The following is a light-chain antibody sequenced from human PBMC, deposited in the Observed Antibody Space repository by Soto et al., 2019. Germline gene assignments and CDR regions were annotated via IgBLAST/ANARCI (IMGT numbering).Light chain of an antibody. CDR3: SSYTSSSFYV. CDR1: SSDVGGYNY. Sequence: QSALTQPASVSGSPGQSITISCTGTSSDVGGYNYVSWYQQHPGKAPKLMIYDVSNRPSGVSNRLSGSKSGNTASLTISGLQAEDEADYYCSSYTSSSFYVFGTGTKLTAL. J-gene: IGLJ1*01. CDR2: DVS. V-gene: IGLV2-14*01.